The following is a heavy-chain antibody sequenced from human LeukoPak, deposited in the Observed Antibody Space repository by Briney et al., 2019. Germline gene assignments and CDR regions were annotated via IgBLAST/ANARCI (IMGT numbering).Heavy chain of an antibody. V-gene: IGHV4-4*07. J-gene: IGHJ4*02. Sequence: SETLSLTCTVSGGSISSYYCSWIRQPAGRGLEWIGRIYFSGSTNYNPSLKSRVTMSVDTSKNQFSLKLSSVTAADTAVYYCARSGYSSGPDYWGQGNLVTVSS. CDR3: ARSGYSSGPDY. D-gene: IGHD6-19*01. CDR1: GGSISSYY. CDR2: IYFSGST.